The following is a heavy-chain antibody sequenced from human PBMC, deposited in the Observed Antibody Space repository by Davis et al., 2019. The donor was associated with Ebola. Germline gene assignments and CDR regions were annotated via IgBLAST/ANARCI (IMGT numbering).Heavy chain of an antibody. Sequence: PGGSLRLFCAASGLAFGTFSMHWVRQAPGKGLEWVSSINSVSSYMYYVDSVKGRFTISRDNAKNSLYLQMNSLRADDTAVYYCARVRYGDYGFGMDVWGKGTTVTVSS. CDR3: ARVRYGDYGFGMDV. CDR1: GLAFGTFS. D-gene: IGHD4-17*01. CDR2: INSVSSYM. V-gene: IGHV3-21*01. J-gene: IGHJ6*04.